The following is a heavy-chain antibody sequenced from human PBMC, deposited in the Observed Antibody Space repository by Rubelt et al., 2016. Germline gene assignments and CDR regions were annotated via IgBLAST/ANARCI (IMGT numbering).Heavy chain of an antibody. CDR1: GFTFSTSG. Sequence: VQLVESGGGVVQPGRSLRLSCVASGFTFSTSGMTWIRQAPGKGLEWVSTIVYSGDAQYYADSVKGRFTISRDNARNSLFLQMNSLKVDDTAIYYCARDASEWSRDSWGQGTLVTVSS. CDR2: IVYSGDAQ. J-gene: IGHJ5*02. CDR3: ARDASEWSRDS. D-gene: IGHD3-3*01. V-gene: IGHV3-21*02.